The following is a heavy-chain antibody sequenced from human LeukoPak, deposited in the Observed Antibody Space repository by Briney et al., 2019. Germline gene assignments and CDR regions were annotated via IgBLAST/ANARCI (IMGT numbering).Heavy chain of an antibody. Sequence: SETLSLTCTVSGGSISNSNYYWGWVRQPPGKGLEWIGTIYYSGNTYYTPSLKSRVTISVHTSKNQFSLRLSSVTAADTAVYFCMRHEEEDGYNAKPFDFWGQGTLVTVSS. V-gene: IGHV4-39*01. CDR3: MRHEEEDGYNAKPFDF. CDR1: GGSISNSNYY. D-gene: IGHD5-24*01. CDR2: IYYSGNT. J-gene: IGHJ4*02.